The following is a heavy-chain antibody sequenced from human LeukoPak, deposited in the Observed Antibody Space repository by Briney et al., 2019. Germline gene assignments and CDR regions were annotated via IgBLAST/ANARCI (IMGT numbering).Heavy chain of an antibody. Sequence: ALETLSLTCTVSGDSISSPTYYWGWIRQPPGKGLEWIGTIYYTGSTYYNPSLKSRVTISVETSMNQFSLRLSSVTAPDTAVFYCAKGDFYNMDVWGKGTPVTVSS. CDR2: IYYTGST. J-gene: IGHJ6*03. V-gene: IGHV4-39*07. CDR1: GDSISSPTYY. D-gene: IGHD2-21*02. CDR3: AKGDFYNMDV.